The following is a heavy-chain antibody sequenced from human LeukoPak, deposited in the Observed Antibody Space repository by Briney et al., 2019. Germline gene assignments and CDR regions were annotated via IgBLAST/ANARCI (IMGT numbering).Heavy chain of an antibody. CDR2: IIPIFGIA. D-gene: IGHD3-9*01. CDR3: ARDHDILTGFDY. Sequence: ASVKVSCKASGGTFSSYAISWVRQAPGQGLEWMGRIIPIFGIANYAQKFQGRVTLTADKSTSTAYMELSSLRSEDTAVYYCARDHDILTGFDYWGQGTLVTVSS. V-gene: IGHV1-69*04. CDR1: GGTFSSYA. J-gene: IGHJ4*02.